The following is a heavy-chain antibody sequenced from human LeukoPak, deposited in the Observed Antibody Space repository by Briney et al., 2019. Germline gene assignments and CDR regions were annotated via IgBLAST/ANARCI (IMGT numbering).Heavy chain of an antibody. CDR2: ISGSGGST. CDR3: AKDGGLYSGSYYGTYFDY. CDR1: GFTFSSYA. J-gene: IGHJ4*02. V-gene: IGHV3-23*01. D-gene: IGHD1-26*01. Sequence: GGSLRLSCAASGFTFSSYAMSWVRQAPGKGLEWVSAISGSGGSTYYADSVKGRFTISRDNSKNTLYLQMNSLRAEDTAVYYCAKDGGLYSGSYYGTYFDYWGQGTLVTVSS.